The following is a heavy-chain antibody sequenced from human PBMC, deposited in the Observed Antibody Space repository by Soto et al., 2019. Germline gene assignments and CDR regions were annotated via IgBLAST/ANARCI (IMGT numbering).Heavy chain of an antibody. V-gene: IGHV3-66*01. CDR3: ARGLDSQYWRMDV. Sequence: PGGSLRLSCAASGFTVSSNHMSWVRQAPGKGLEWVSVIYSGGNTFYADSEKGRFTISRDNSKNTLFLQMNSLRADDTAVYYCARGLDSQYWRMDVWGRGTTVTVSS. D-gene: IGHD2-8*02. J-gene: IGHJ6*03. CDR1: GFTVSSNH. CDR2: IYSGGNT.